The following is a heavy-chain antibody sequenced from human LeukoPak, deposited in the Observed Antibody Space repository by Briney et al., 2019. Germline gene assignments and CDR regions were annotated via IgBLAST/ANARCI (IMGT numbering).Heavy chain of an antibody. CDR2: INPSGGST. CDR1: GYTFTSYY. J-gene: IGHJ5*02. CDR3: ARGGFPQVPNNWFDP. V-gene: IGHV1-46*01. Sequence: GASAKVSCKASGYTFTSYYMHWVRQAPGQGLEWMGIINPSGGSTSYAQKFQGRVTMTRDTSTSTVYMELSSLRSEDTAVYYCARGGFPQVPNNWFDPWGQGTLVTVSS.